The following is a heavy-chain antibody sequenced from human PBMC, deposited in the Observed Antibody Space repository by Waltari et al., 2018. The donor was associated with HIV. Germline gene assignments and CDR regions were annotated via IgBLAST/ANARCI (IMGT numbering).Heavy chain of an antibody. CDR3: ATDSGSYFLAFDI. Sequence: EVQLVESGGGLVKPGGSLRLSCAASGFTFSSYSMNWVRQAPGKGLEWVSSISSSSSYIYYADSVKGRFTISRDNAKNSLYLQMNSLRAEDTAVYYCATDSGSYFLAFDIWGQGTMVTVSS. CDR2: ISSSSSYI. J-gene: IGHJ3*02. CDR1: GFTFSSYS. D-gene: IGHD1-26*01. V-gene: IGHV3-21*01.